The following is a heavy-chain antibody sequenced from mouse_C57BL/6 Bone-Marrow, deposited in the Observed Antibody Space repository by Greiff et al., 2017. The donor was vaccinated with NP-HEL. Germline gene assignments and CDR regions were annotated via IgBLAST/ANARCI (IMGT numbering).Heavy chain of an antibody. V-gene: IGHV5-2*01. CDR3: ARHEDGNYSFAY. CDR1: EYEFPSHD. Sequence: DVQLQESGGGLVQPGESLKLSCESNEYEFPSHDMSWVRKTPEKRLEWVAAINSDGGSTYYPDTMERRFIISRDNTKKTLYLQMSSLRSEDTALYYCARHEDGNYSFAYWGQGTLVTVSA. CDR2: INSDGGST. J-gene: IGHJ3*01. D-gene: IGHD2-1*01.